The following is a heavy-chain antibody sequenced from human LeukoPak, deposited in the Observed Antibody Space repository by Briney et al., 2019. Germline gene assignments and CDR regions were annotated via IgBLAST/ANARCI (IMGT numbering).Heavy chain of an antibody. CDR1: GFTFSSYS. CDR3: ARDPYSSGWYLYYYYYMDV. J-gene: IGHJ6*03. D-gene: IGHD6-19*01. Sequence: GGSLRLSCAASGFTFSSYSMNWVRQAPGKGLEWVSYISSSSSTIYYADSVKGRFTISRDNAKNSLYLQMNSLRDEDTAVYYCARDPYSSGWYLYYYYYMDVWGKGTTVTVSS. V-gene: IGHV3-48*02. CDR2: ISSSSSTI.